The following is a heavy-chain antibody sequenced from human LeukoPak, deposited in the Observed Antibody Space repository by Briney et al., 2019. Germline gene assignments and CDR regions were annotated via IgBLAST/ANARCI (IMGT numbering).Heavy chain of an antibody. CDR2: IYYSGST. Sequence: SETLSLTCTVSGGSISSYYWSWIRQPPREGLELIGYIYYSGSTNYNHYLKSRVTISVDTSKNQFSMKLSSVTAADTAVYYGARDFGGGASFDHWGQGTLVTVSS. J-gene: IGHJ4*02. CDR3: ARDFGGGASFDH. V-gene: IGHV4-59*01. CDR1: GGSISSYY. D-gene: IGHD3-3*01.